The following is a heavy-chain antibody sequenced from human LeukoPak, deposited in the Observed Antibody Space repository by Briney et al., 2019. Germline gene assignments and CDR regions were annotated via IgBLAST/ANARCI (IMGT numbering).Heavy chain of an antibody. CDR3: ERVVGAIDY. Sequence: ASVKVSCKASGYTFTSYDINWVRQATGQGREWMGWMNPNSGNRGYAQKFQGRVTMTRDTSISTVYMELSSLRSEDTAVYFYERVVGAIDYWGQGTLVTVSP. D-gene: IGHD1-26*01. CDR1: GYTFTSYD. J-gene: IGHJ4*02. V-gene: IGHV1-8*01. CDR2: MNPNSGNR.